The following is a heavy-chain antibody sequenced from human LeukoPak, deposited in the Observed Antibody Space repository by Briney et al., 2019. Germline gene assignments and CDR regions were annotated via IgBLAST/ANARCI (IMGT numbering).Heavy chain of an antibody. J-gene: IGHJ5*02. CDR3: ARHNTSGTQQPKNSFAP. CDR2: INPISGGT. V-gene: IGHV1-2*02. Sequence: GAAVKVSCNASGYTFTGYFIHWNRQAPGQGLELMGLINPISGGTNYSQKFQGRVTMTGDTSINTAYMELSRRRSDDTAVYYSARHNTSGTQQPKNSFAPCGQRTLVTVSS. D-gene: IGHD6-13*01. CDR1: GYTFTGYF.